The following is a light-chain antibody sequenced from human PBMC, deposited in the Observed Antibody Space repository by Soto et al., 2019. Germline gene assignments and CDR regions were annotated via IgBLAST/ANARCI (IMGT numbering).Light chain of an antibody. V-gene: IGKV3-15*01. CDR3: QQYYNWPRT. CDR1: QSVSST. J-gene: IGKJ1*01. CDR2: GAS. Sequence: EIVLTQSAATLSVSPGERCTLCCRASQSVSSTLAWYQQKPGQAPRLLIYGASTRATDIPARFSGSGSGTEFTLTISSLQSEDFAVYYCQQYYNWPRTFGQGTKVDI.